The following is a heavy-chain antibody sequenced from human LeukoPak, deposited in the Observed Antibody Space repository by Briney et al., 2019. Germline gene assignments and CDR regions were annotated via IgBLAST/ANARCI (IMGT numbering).Heavy chain of an antibody. V-gene: IGHV4-34*01. Sequence: SETLSLTCTFSGGSLNKYHWSWIRQPPGKGLEWIGEINHSGSTNYNPSLKSRVTISVDTSKNQFSLKLSSVTAADTAVYYCARSRQFYGSGDYGYWGPVTLVTVSS. CDR2: INHSGST. CDR1: GGSLNKYH. CDR3: ARSRQFYGSGDYGY. D-gene: IGHD3-10*01. J-gene: IGHJ4*02.